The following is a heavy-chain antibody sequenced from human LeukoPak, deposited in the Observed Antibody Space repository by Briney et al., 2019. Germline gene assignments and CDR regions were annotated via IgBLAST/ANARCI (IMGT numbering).Heavy chain of an antibody. Sequence: GGSLRLSCAASEFPFSSHWMYWVRRAPGKGLVWVARLSGDGSTTRHADSVKGRFTISRDNAKSTLYLQMDSLRVEDTALYYCARVAIAAAQGRGSFNWFDPWGQGTLVTVSS. D-gene: IGHD6-13*01. CDR1: EFPFSSHW. CDR3: ARVAIAAAQGRGSFNWFDP. CDR2: LSGDGSTT. V-gene: IGHV3-74*01. J-gene: IGHJ5*02.